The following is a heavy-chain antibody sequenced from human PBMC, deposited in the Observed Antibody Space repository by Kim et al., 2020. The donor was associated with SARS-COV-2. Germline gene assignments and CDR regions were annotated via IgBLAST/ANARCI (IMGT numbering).Heavy chain of an antibody. J-gene: IGHJ5*02. D-gene: IGHD2-2*02. CDR2: ISYDGSNK. CDR3: ARAVGRYCSSTSCYIQEELNWFDP. CDR1: GFTFSSYA. Sequence: GGSLRLSCAASGFTFSSYAMHWVRQAPGKGLEWVAVISYDGSNKYYADSVKGRFTISRDNSKNTLYLQMNSLRAEDTAVYYCARAVGRYCSSTSCYIQEELNWFDPWGQGTLVTVSS. V-gene: IGHV3-30-3*01.